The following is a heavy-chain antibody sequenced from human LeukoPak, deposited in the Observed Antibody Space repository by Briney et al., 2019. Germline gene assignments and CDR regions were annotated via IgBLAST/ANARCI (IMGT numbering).Heavy chain of an antibody. V-gene: IGHV4-38-2*02. CDR1: GYSIISDYF. CDR2: IFHSGSV. CDR3: ARVVASTSIDS. D-gene: IGHD2-15*01. Sequence: PSETLSPTCIVSGYSIISDYFWGWVRQPPGKGLEWIGSIFHSGSVYYNPSLKSRVTISVDPSKNRFSLKPTSVTAADTAVYYCARVVASTSIDSWGQGTLVTVSS. J-gene: IGHJ4*02.